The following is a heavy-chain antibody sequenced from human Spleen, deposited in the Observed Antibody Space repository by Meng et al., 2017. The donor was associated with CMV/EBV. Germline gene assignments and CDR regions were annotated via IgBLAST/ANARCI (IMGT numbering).Heavy chain of an antibody. CDR3: ASHMTTDYYYYGMDV. CDR2: ISSSSSYI. V-gene: IGHV3-21*01. J-gene: IGHJ6*02. CDR1: GFTFSSYS. D-gene: IGHD4-11*01. Sequence: GESLKISCAASGFTFSSYSMIWVRQAPGKGLEWVSSISSSSSYIYYADSVKGRFTISRDNAKNSLYLQMNSPRAEDTAVYYCASHMTTDYYYYGMDVWGQGTTVTVSS.